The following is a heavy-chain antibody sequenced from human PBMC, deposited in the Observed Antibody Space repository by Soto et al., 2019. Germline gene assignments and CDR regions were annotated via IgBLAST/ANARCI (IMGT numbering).Heavy chain of an antibody. CDR2: ITSGGRNK. V-gene: IGHV3-48*03. J-gene: IGHJ4*02. Sequence: SLRLSCEASGFTFSSSEMNWVRQAPGKGLEWVSFITSGGRNKYYTDSVKGRFTISRDNAKNSLYLQMNSLRAEDTAVYYCALSKWPVAVAYWGQGTLVTAP. D-gene: IGHD6-19*01. CDR1: GFTFSSSE. CDR3: ALSKWPVAVAY.